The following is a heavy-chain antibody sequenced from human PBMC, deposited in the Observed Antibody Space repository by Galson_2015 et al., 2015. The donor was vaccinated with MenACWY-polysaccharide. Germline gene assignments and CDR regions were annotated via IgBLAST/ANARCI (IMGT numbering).Heavy chain of an antibody. J-gene: IGHJ4*02. CDR1: GFTFSGSW. V-gene: IGHV3-7*01. Sequence: SLRLSCAVSGFTFSGSWMTWVRQAPGKGLEWVANINQDGSVRNYVDSVRGRFTISGDNALNSVYLQVDSLRVEDTAVYYCARDSHYNTLDYWGQGTLVAVSS. D-gene: IGHD3-10*01. CDR2: INQDGSVR. CDR3: ARDSHYNTLDY.